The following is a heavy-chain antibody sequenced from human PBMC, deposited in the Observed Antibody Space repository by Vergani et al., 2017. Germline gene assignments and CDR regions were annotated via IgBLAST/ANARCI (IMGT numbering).Heavy chain of an antibody. J-gene: IGHJ4*02. V-gene: IGHV3-30*18. CDR1: GFTFSRFG. CDR3: VKDGGKIFDVINYPLDH. Sequence: QVQLVESGGGVVQPGRSLRLSCAASGFTFSRFGMHWVRQTPGKGLEWVAMISQDGSLKGHVDSVRGRFTISRDNSKNILYLQMNSLRAEDTAIYYCVKDGGKIFDVINYPLDHWGQGIQVTVSS. CDR2: ISQDGSLK. D-gene: IGHD3-3*01.